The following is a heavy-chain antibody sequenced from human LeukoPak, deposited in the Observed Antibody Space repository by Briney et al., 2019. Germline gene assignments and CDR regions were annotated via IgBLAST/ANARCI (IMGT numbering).Heavy chain of an antibody. Sequence: SQTLSLTCAISGDSVSSNSAAWNWIRQSPSRGLEWLGRTYYRSKWYNDYAVSVKSRITINPDTSKNQFSLQLNSVTPEDTAVYYCASEAFRTYGSGAYYFDYWGQGTLVTVSS. CDR3: ASEAFRTYGSGAYYFDY. V-gene: IGHV6-1*01. J-gene: IGHJ4*02. CDR1: GDSVSSNSAA. CDR2: TYYRSKWYN. D-gene: IGHD3-10*01.